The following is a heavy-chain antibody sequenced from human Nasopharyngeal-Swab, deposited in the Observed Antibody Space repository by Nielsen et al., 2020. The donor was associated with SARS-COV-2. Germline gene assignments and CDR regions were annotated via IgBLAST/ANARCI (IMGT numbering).Heavy chain of an antibody. CDR3: TRCGGGCYSGRDY. V-gene: IGHV3-73*01. CDR1: GFTFSDSA. J-gene: IGHJ4*02. D-gene: IGHD2-15*01. CDR2: IRSKGNNYAT. Sequence: GESLKISCAASGFTFSDSAIHWVRPASGEGLEWVARIRSKGNNYATAYSASVKGRFIIVSDDPTNTAYLQMSSLKTEETAMYYCTRCGGGCYSGRDYWGQGTLVTVSS.